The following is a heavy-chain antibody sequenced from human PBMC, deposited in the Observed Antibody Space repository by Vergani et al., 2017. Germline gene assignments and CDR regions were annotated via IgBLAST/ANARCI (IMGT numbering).Heavy chain of an antibody. D-gene: IGHD1-26*01. J-gene: IGHJ4*02. CDR1: GGTFSSYA. CDR3: ARERVVGGSYYVAYFDY. CDR2: IIPIFGTA. Sequence: QVQLVQSGAEVKKPGASVKVSCKASGGTFSSYAISWVRQAPGQGLEWMGGIIPIFGTANYAQKFQGRVTITADKSTSTAYMGLSSLRSEDTAVYYCARERVVGGSYYVAYFDYWGQGTLVTVSS. V-gene: IGHV1-69*06.